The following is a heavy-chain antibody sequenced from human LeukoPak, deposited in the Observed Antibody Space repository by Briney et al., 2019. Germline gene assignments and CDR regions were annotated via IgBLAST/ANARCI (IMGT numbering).Heavy chain of an antibody. Sequence: GGSLRLSCAASGFTFSNYWMRWVRQAPGKGLEWVANIKQDGSERYYVDSVKGRFTISRDNAKNSLYLQMNSLRAEDTAVYYCARDSGSGWIEYWGQGTLVTVSS. V-gene: IGHV3-7*01. CDR2: IKQDGSER. J-gene: IGHJ4*02. CDR1: GFTFSNYW. D-gene: IGHD6-19*01. CDR3: ARDSGSGWIEY.